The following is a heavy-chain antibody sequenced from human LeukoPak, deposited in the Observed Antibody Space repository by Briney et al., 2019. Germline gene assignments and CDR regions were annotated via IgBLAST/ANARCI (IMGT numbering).Heavy chain of an antibody. CDR2: INPNSGGT. D-gene: IGHD2-2*01. Sequence: GASVKVSCKASGYTFTGYYMHWVRQAPGRGLEWMGWINPNSGGTNYAQKFQGRVTMTRDTSISTAYMELSRLRSDDTAVYYCARGVGIPAAGENRFDPWGHSTLVTGS. V-gene: IGHV1-2*02. CDR3: ARGVGIPAAGENRFDP. J-gene: IGHJ5*02. CDR1: GYTFTGYY.